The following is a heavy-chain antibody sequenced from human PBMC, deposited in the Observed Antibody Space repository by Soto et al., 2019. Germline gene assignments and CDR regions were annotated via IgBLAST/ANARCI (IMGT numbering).Heavy chain of an antibody. D-gene: IGHD6-19*01. Sequence: QLQLQESGPGLVKPSETLSLTCTVSGGSISSSSYYWGWIRQPPGKGLEWIGSIYYSGSTYYNPSLKSRVTISVDTSKNQFSLKLSSVTAADTAVYYCARQGSAVASHFDCWGQGTLVTVSS. CDR1: GGSISSSSYY. V-gene: IGHV4-39*01. J-gene: IGHJ4*02. CDR3: ARQGSAVASHFDC. CDR2: IYYSGST.